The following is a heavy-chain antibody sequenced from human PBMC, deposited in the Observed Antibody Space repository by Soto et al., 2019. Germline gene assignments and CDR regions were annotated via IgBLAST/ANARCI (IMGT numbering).Heavy chain of an antibody. Sequence: SETLSLTCNVSGGSIGRSSYYWAWNRQSPGKGLEWIGSIYYTGSTTYYNPSLKSRVTISVDRAKNQFSLKLTSVTAADTAMYYCVRHSGYSSSWGEFDHWGQGTLVTVS. V-gene: IGHV4-39*01. CDR1: GGSIGRSSYY. CDR3: VRHSGYSSSWGEFDH. CDR2: IYYTGSTT. J-gene: IGHJ5*02. D-gene: IGHD5-18*01.